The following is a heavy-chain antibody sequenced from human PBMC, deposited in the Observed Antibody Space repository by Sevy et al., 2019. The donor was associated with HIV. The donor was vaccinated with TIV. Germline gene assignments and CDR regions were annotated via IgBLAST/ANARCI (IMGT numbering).Heavy chain of an antibody. CDR1: GYTFTSYG. D-gene: IGHD2-15*01. J-gene: IGHJ5*02. CDR2: ISAYNGNT. Sequence: ASVKVSCKASGYTFTSYGISWVRQAPGQGLEWMGWISAYNGNTNYAQKLQGRVTMTTDTSTSTAYMELRSLGSDDTAVYYCARDRGRAADNWFDPWGQGTLVTVSS. V-gene: IGHV1-18*04. CDR3: ARDRGRAADNWFDP.